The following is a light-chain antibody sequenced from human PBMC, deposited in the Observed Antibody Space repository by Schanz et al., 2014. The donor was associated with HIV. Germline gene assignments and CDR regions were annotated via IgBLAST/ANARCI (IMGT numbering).Light chain of an antibody. J-gene: IGLJ3*02. Sequence: QSVLTQPPSVSAAPGQRVTISCSGSSSNIGNNYVSWYQQFPGTAPKLLVYDNNKRPSGIPDRISGSKTGTSATLAITGLQTGDEADYYCATWESSPTSWVFGGGTKLTVL. CDR1: SSNIGNNY. CDR2: DNN. V-gene: IGLV1-51*01. CDR3: ATWESSPTSWV.